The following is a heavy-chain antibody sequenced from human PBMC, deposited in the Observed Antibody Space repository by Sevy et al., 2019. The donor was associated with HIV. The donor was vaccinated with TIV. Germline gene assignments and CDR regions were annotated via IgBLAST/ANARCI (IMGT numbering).Heavy chain of an antibody. Sequence: SQTLSLTCAISGDSVSSNSAAWNWIRQSPSRGLEWLGRTYYRSKWYNHYAVSVKSRITISPDTSKNQFSLQLNSATPEETAVYYCARETAGTGAFDIWGQGTMVTVSS. D-gene: IGHD1-1*01. V-gene: IGHV6-1*01. CDR2: TYYRSKWYN. CDR3: ARETAGTGAFDI. J-gene: IGHJ3*02. CDR1: GDSVSSNSAA.